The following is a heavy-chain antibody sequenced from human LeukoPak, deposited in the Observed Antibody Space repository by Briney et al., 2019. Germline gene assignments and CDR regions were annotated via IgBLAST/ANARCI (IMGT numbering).Heavy chain of an antibody. CDR1: GFTFSSNG. J-gene: IGHJ4*02. Sequence: GGSLRLSCVASGFTFSSNGMHWVRQAPGKGLEWVTFIQYDGSKKYYADSVKGRFTISRDNSKNTLYLQMNSLRAEDTAVYYCARAPYPYGYSYGSYFDYWGQGTLVTVSS. CDR2: IQYDGSKK. D-gene: IGHD5-18*01. V-gene: IGHV3-30*02. CDR3: ARAPYPYGYSYGSYFDY.